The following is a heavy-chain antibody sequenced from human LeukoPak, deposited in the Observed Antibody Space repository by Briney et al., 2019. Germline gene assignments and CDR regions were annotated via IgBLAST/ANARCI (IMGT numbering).Heavy chain of an antibody. CDR2: IYYSGST. D-gene: IGHD4-17*01. CDR1: GGSISSYY. V-gene: IGHV4-59*01. Sequence: PSETLSLTCTVSGGSISSYYWSWIRQPPGKGLEWIGYIYYSGSTNYNPSLKSRVTISVDTSKNQFSLKLSSVTAADTAVYYCARDRTTSHLDYCGQGTLVTVSS. CDR3: ARDRTTSHLDY. J-gene: IGHJ4*02.